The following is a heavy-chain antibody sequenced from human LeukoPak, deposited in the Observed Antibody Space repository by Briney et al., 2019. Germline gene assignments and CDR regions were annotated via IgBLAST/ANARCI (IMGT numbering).Heavy chain of an antibody. Sequence: GGSLRLSCAASGFTFSTHGMHWVRQAPGKGPEWVAAISSDGKNTYYADSVKDRFIITRDDSKNTLYLQMDSLEVEDTAIYYCARPSRGTSQYDAFDIWGQGTMVTVSS. CDR2: ISSDGKNT. J-gene: IGHJ3*02. CDR1: GFTFSTHG. V-gene: IGHV3-30*03. D-gene: IGHD4-11*01. CDR3: ARPSRGTSQYDAFDI.